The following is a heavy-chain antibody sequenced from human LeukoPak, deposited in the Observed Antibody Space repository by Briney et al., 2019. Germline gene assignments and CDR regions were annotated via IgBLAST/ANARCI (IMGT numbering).Heavy chain of an antibody. J-gene: IGHJ4*02. Sequence: GASVKVSCKASGYTFTTYGISWVRQAPGQGLEWMGWISAYNGNTNYAQKLQGRVTMTTDTSTSTAYMELRSLRSDDTAVYYCARVQSYDILTGYYSDYFDYWGQGTLVTVSS. CDR1: GYTFTTYG. CDR2: ISAYNGNT. CDR3: ARVQSYDILTGYYSDYFDY. D-gene: IGHD3-9*01. V-gene: IGHV1-18*01.